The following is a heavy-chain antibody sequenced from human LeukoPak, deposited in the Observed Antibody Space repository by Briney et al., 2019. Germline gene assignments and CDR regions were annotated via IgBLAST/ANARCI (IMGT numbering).Heavy chain of an antibody. Sequence: GRSLRLSCAASGFTSGNHVMHWVRQAPGKVLEWVSAIDGRGGTAAYAVSGKGRFTISRDDDNSFLYLQMNSLRPEDTAFYLCVRGQARETTPAGWGSHLDRWGLGTLVTVSS. CDR1: GFTSGNHV. V-gene: IGHV3-9*02. J-gene: IGHJ5*02. CDR3: VRGQARETTPAGWGSHLDR. D-gene: IGHD1-7*01. CDR2: IDGRGGTA.